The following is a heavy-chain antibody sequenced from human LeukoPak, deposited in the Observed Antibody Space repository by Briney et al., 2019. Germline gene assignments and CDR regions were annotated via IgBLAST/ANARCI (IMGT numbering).Heavy chain of an antibody. J-gene: IGHJ6*02. D-gene: IGHD3-3*02. CDR2: IHYSGST. V-gene: IGHV4-59*08. Sequence: SETLSLTCTVSGGSISNSYWSWIRQPPEKGLEWIGFIHYSGSTNYTPSLRSRVTISVDTSKNQFSLKLSSVTAADTAVYYCARASLGNYYYGMDVWGQGTTVTVSS. CDR1: GGSISNSY. CDR3: ARASLGNYYYGMDV.